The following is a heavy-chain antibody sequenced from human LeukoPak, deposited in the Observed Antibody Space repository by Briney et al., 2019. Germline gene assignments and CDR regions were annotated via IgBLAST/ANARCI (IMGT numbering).Heavy chain of an antibody. CDR1: GYTLTSYG. V-gene: IGHV1-18*01. CDR3: ARYGVGGSSSMDV. Sequence: ASVKVSCKDSGYTLTSYGISWVRQAPGQGLAWMGWIIAYNGNTNYAQKLQGRVTMTTDTSTSTAYMELRSLRSDDTAVYYCARYGVGGSSSMDVWGQGTTVTVSS. D-gene: IGHD3-10*01. CDR2: IIAYNGNT. J-gene: IGHJ6*02.